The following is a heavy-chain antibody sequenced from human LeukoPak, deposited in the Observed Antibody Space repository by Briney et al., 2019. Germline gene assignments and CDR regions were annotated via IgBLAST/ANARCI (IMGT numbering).Heavy chain of an antibody. Sequence: GASVKVSCKASGYTFTSYGISWVRQAPGQGLEWMGWISAYNGNTNYAQKLQGRVTMTRDTSISTAYIELSRLRSDDTAVYYCARDRDLAFYYYYYMDVWGKGTTVTVSS. CDR3: ARDRDLAFYYYYYMDV. D-gene: IGHD5-24*01. CDR2: ISAYNGNT. J-gene: IGHJ6*03. CDR1: GYTFTSYG. V-gene: IGHV1-18*01.